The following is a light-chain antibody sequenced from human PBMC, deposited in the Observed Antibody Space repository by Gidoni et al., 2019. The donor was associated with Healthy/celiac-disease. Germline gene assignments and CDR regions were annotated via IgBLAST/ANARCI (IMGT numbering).Light chain of an antibody. Sequence: SYELTQPPSVSVSPGQTARITCSGDALPKQYAYWYQQKPGQAPVLVIYKDSERPSGIPERFSGSSSGTTVTLTISGVQAEDEAEYYCQSADSSGTYVVFGGGTKLTV. V-gene: IGLV3-25*02. CDR1: ALPKQY. J-gene: IGLJ2*01. CDR2: KDS. CDR3: QSADSSGTYVV.